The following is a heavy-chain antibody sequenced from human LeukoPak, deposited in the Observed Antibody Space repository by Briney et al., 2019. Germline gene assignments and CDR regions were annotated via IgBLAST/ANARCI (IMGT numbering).Heavy chain of an antibody. J-gene: IGHJ4*02. V-gene: IGHV3-48*02. CDR2: ISHNSRTM. CDR3: VRDYPRGVATFDS. D-gene: IGHD3-10*01. CDR1: GFTFSSYS. Sequence: GGSLRLSCAASGFTFSSYSMNWVRQAPGKGLEWVSYISHNSRTMHYADSVKGRLTISIDEANNALFMQINNLTDVDTAVYYCVRDYPRGVATFDSWGQGTLVIVSS.